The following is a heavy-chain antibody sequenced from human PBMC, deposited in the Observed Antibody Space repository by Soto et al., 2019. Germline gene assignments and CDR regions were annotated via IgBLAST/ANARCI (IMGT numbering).Heavy chain of an antibody. J-gene: IGHJ4*02. CDR1: GFSLSTSGVG. CDR2: IYWDDDK. V-gene: IGHV2-5*02. D-gene: IGHD3-22*01. CDR3: AHRRRYYDSSGYYYLDY. Sequence: QITLKESGPTLVKPTQTLTLTCTFSGFSLSTSGVGVGWIRQPPGKALEWLALIYWDDDKRYSPSLKSRLTITKDNSKNQVVLTMTNMDPVDTATYYCAHRRRYYDSSGYYYLDYWGQGTLVTVSS.